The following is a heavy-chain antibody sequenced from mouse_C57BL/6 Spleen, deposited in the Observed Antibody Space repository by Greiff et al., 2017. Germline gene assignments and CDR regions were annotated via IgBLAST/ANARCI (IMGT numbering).Heavy chain of an antibody. V-gene: IGHV1-7*01. CDR2: INPSSGYT. D-gene: IGHD1-1*01. CDR3: ARDYYGSSSYYAMDY. CDR1: GYTFTSYW. J-gene: IGHJ4*01. Sequence: VQLQQSGAELAKPGASVKLSCKASGYTFTSYWMHWVKQRPGQGLEWIGYINPSSGYTKYNQKFKDKATLTADKSSSTAYMQLNSLTYEDSAFYYCARDYYGSSSYYAMDYWGQGTSVTVSS.